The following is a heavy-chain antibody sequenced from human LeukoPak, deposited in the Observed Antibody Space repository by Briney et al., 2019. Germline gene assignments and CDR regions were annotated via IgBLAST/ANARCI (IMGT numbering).Heavy chain of an antibody. CDR2: IYPGDSDT. CDR1: GYSFTSYW. V-gene: IGHV5-51*01. CDR3: ARHSWGPIYYFDY. Sequence: GESLKISCKGSGYSFTSYWIGWVRQMPGKGLGWMAIIYPGDSDTRYSPSFKGQVTISADKSISTAYLQWSSLKASDTAMYYCARHSWGPIYYFDYWGQGTLVTVSS. D-gene: IGHD3-16*01. J-gene: IGHJ4*02.